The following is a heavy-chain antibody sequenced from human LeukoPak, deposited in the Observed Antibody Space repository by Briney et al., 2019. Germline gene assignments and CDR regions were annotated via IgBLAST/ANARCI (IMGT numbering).Heavy chain of an antibody. CDR2: IYPGDSDT. J-gene: IGHJ3*01. Sequence: GESLKISCKGSGYSFSTYGIGWVRQMPGKGLEWMGIIYPGDSDTRYSPSFQGQVTISADKSISTAYLQWSSLRASDTAMYYCARHLGMVGATRDAFDLWGQGTMVAVSS. CDR3: ARHLGMVGATRDAFDL. CDR1: GYSFSTYG. V-gene: IGHV5-51*01. D-gene: IGHD1-26*01.